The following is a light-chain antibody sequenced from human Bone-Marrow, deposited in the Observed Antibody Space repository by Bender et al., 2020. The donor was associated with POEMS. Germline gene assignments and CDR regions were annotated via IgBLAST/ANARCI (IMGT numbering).Light chain of an antibody. CDR2: DDT. CDR3: QVWDSSVGV. J-gene: IGLJ3*02. CDR1: NIGSRS. V-gene: IGLV3-21*02. Sequence: SYVLTQPPSVSVAPGGTARISCGGNNIGSRSVHWYQQRPGQAPVLVVYDDTDRPSWVPERFSGSNSGNTATLTIGRVGAGDEADYYCQVWDSSVGVFGGGTKLTVL.